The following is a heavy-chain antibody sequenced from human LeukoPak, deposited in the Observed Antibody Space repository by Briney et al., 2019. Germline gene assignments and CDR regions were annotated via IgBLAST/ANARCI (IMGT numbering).Heavy chain of an antibody. CDR1: GGTFSSYL. J-gene: IGHJ4*02. CDR2: IIPIIGTA. Sequence: VKVXXXASGGTFSSYLISWVRQAPGQGLEWMGGIIPIIGTADYIQKFQDRVTITSDESTTTSYMELRSLRSEDRGVYYCARXXVGXYGTKAXDDWGQGTXVTVSA. CDR3: ARXXVGXYGTKAXDD. D-gene: IGHD1-26*01. V-gene: IGHV1-69*13.